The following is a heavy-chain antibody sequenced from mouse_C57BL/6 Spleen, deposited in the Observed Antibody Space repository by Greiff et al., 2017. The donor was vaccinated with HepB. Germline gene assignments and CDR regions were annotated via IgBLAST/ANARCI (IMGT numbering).Heavy chain of an antibody. CDR3: ASRGIYYYGGIDY. Sequence: QVQLQQPGAELVKPGASVKMSCKASGYTFTSYWITWVKQRPGQGLEWIGDIYPGSGSTNYNEKFKSKATLTVDTSSSTAYMQLSGLTSEDSAVYYCASRGIYYYGGIDYWGQGTTLTVSS. D-gene: IGHD1-1*01. CDR2: IYPGSGST. J-gene: IGHJ2*01. V-gene: IGHV1-55*01. CDR1: GYTFTSYW.